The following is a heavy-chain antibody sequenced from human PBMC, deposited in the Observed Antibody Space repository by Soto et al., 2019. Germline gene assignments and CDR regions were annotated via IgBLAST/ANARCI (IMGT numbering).Heavy chain of an antibody. CDR3: ARLPRDCNKPSCYYADH. CDR1: GYDFNTNW. D-gene: IGHD3-3*01. CDR2: MYPGDSDT. Sequence: GESLKISCRGSGYDFNTNWFGWVRQLPGRGLEWMGIMYPGDSDTRYNPSLQGHVTLSVDVTVSTAFLQWRSLETSDTGMYFCARLPRDCNKPSCYYADHWGQGTQVTVSS. V-gene: IGHV5-51*01. J-gene: IGHJ4*01.